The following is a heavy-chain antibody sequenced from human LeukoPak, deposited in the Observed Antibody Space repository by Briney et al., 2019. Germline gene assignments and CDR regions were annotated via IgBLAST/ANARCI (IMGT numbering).Heavy chain of an antibody. Sequence: SQTLSLTCAISGDSVSSKSAAWNWIRQSPSRGLEWLGRTYYRSKWYTAFAPSVKSRITINPDTSKNQFSLPLKSVTPEDTAVYYCARTTGTFDCWGQGTLVTVSS. J-gene: IGHJ4*02. V-gene: IGHV6-1*01. CDR1: GDSVSSKSAA. CDR3: ARTTGTFDC. D-gene: IGHD1-1*01. CDR2: TYYRSKWYT.